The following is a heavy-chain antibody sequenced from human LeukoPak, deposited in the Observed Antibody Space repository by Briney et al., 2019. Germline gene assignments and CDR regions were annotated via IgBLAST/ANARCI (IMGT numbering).Heavy chain of an antibody. Sequence: QPGGSLRLSCAASGFTVSSNYMSWVRQAPGKGLEWVSVIYSGGSTYYADSVKGRFTISRDNSKNTLYLQMNSLRAEDTAVYYCARNPTYHYDSSGSTTDYWGQGTLVTVSS. CDR1: GFTVSSNY. CDR3: ARNPTYHYDSSGSTTDY. D-gene: IGHD3-22*01. CDR2: IYSGGST. J-gene: IGHJ4*02. V-gene: IGHV3-66*02.